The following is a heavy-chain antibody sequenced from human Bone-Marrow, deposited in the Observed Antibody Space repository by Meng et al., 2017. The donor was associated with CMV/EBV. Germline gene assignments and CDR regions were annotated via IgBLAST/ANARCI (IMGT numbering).Heavy chain of an antibody. D-gene: IGHD1-26*01. V-gene: IGHV1-2*02. CDR2: INPNSGGT. CDR3: ARSDSGSYEGWFDP. J-gene: IGHJ5*02. CDR1: GYTFTGYY. Sequence: ASVKVSCKASGYTFTGYYMHWVRQAPGQGLEWMGWINPNSGGTNYAQKFQGRVTMTRDTSISTAYMELSSLRSEDTAVYYCARSDSGSYEGWFDPWGQGTRVTGYS.